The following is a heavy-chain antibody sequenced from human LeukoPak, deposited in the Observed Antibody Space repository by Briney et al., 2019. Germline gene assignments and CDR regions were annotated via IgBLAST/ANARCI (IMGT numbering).Heavy chain of an antibody. V-gene: IGHV4-59*01. CDR3: ASPGPYYSETSGYLVF. CDR2: IYYSGSA. J-gene: IGHJ4*02. CDR1: GGSISDYS. D-gene: IGHD3-22*01. Sequence: SETLSLTCTVSGGSISDYSWSWIRQPPGKGLEWIGNIYYSGSANHNPSLKSRVTISRDTSKNQFSLKLTSVTTADTAVYYCASPGPYYSETSGYLVFWGQGILVTVSS.